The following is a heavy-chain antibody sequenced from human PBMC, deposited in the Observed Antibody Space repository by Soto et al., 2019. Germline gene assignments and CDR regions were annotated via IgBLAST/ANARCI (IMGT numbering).Heavy chain of an antibody. CDR1: GYTFTIYW. CDR2: IYPSDSDT. V-gene: IGHV5-51*01. D-gene: IGHD4-17*01. J-gene: IGHJ4*02. CDR3: ARPANTVADHFDL. Sequence: RXESLKISFQVSGYTFTIYWIGWVRQIPGKGLEWMGIIYPSDSDTRYSPSFQGQVTISADQSINTAYLQWDSLKASDTAIYYCARPANTVADHFDLWGQGTPVTVSS.